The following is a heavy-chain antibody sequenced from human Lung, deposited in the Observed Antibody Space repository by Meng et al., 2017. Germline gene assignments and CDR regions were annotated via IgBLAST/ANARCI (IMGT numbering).Heavy chain of an antibody. Sequence: ASVKVSCKASGYTFTSYGISWVRQAPGQGLEWMGWISAYNGNTNYAQKLQGRVTMTTDTSTSTHYMELRSLRSDDTAVYYCARDDLGATRGFGFDYWGQGTLVTVSS. J-gene: IGHJ4*02. CDR3: ARDDLGATRGFGFDY. CDR2: ISAYNGNT. V-gene: IGHV1-18*01. D-gene: IGHD1-26*01. CDR1: GYTFTSYG.